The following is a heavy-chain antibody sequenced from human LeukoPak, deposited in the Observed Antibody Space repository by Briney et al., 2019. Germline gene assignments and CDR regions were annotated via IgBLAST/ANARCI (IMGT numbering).Heavy chain of an antibody. Sequence: RAGGSLRLSCGASGFTFSSYAMSWVRQAPGKGLEWVSAIIGSGGSTYYADSVKGRFTLSRDNSKNTLYLQMNGLRAEDTAVYYCARDRIQLWSHDYWGQGTLVTVSS. CDR1: GFTFSSYA. CDR2: IIGSGGST. V-gene: IGHV3-23*01. D-gene: IGHD5-18*01. J-gene: IGHJ4*02. CDR3: ARDRIQLWSHDY.